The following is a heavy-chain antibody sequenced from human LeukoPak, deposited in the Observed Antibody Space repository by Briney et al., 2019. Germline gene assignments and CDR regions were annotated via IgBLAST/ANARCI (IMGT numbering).Heavy chain of an antibody. Sequence: PSETLSLTCTVSGGSISSYYWSWIRQPAGKGLEWIGRIYTSGSTNYNPSLKSRVTMSVDTSKNQFSLKLSSVTAADTAVYYCARGRKLLWFGESPDAFDIWGQGTMVTVSS. V-gene: IGHV4-4*07. CDR3: ARGRKLLWFGESPDAFDI. J-gene: IGHJ3*02. CDR2: IYTSGST. CDR1: GGSISSYY. D-gene: IGHD3-10*01.